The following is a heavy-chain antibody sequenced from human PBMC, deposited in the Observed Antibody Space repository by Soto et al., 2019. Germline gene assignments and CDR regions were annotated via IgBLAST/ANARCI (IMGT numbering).Heavy chain of an antibody. CDR1: GYTFTSHG. J-gene: IGHJ5*02. CDR3: ARGSYYDFWSGYYGDNWFDP. V-gene: IGHV1-18*01. D-gene: IGHD3-3*01. Sequence: ASVKVSCTASGYTFTSHGISWVRQAPGQGLEWMGWISAYNGNTNYAQKLQGRVTMTTDTSTSTAYMELRSLRSDDTAVYYCARGSYYDFWSGYYGDNWFDPWGQGTLVTVSS. CDR2: ISAYNGNT.